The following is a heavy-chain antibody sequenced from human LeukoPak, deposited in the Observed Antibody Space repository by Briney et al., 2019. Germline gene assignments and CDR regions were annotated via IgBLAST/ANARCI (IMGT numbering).Heavy chain of an antibody. V-gene: IGHV4-59*01. CDR3: ARLMSRQLGNNWFDP. CDR1: GGSISSYY. D-gene: IGHD6-13*01. Sequence: SETLSLTCTVSGGSISSYYWSWIRQPPGKGLEWIGYIYYSGSTNYNPSLKSRVTISVDTSKNQFSLKLSSVTAADTAVYYRARLMSRQLGNNWFDPWGQGTLVTVSS. CDR2: IYYSGST. J-gene: IGHJ5*02.